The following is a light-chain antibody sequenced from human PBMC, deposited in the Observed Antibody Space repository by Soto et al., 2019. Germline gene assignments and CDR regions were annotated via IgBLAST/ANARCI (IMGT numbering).Light chain of an antibody. V-gene: IGKV3-20*01. J-gene: IGKJ2*01. CDR2: GAS. CDR1: QSVSSTY. CDR3: QQYGRSPPFT. Sequence: EIVLTQSPGTLSLSPGERATLSCRASQSVSSTYIAWYQQNPGQAPRLLIHGASSRATGIPDRFSGSGSGTDFTLTISRLEPEDFAVYFCQQYGRSPPFTFGQGTKVDIK.